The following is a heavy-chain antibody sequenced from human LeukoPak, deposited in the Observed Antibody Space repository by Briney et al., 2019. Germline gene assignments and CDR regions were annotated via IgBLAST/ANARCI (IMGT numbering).Heavy chain of an antibody. CDR3: ARDVRGYTSK. D-gene: IGHD5-18*01. Sequence: SETLSLTCAVYGGSFSGYYWSWIRQPAGKGLEWIGRIHTSGSTNYNPSLKSRVTMSVDTSKNQFSLKLSSVTAVDTAVYYCARDVRGYTSKWGQGTLVTVSS. CDR2: IHTSGST. CDR1: GGSFSGYY. V-gene: IGHV4-4*07. J-gene: IGHJ4*02.